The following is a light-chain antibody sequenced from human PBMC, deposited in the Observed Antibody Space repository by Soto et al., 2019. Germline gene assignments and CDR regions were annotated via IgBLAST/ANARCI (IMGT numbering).Light chain of an antibody. CDR3: LQSNSLYA. Sequence: ILMTQYPATVSVSPGESATLSCRASQSIDYNVAWYQHKPGQAPRLLIYGASTRAPGVPARCSGRGSGTDFTLTISSLHPEDFTVYSCLQSNSLYAFGQGTKVEI. CDR1: QSIDYN. V-gene: IGKV3-15*01. J-gene: IGKJ1*01. CDR2: GAS.